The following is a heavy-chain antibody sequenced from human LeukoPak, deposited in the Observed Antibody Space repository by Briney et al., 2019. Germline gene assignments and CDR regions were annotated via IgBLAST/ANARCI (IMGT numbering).Heavy chain of an antibody. CDR3: ARGRPDHYYFDY. D-gene: IGHD6-6*01. Sequence: GESLKISCKGSGYSFTSYWIGWVRQMPGKGLEGMGIIYLGDSDTRYSPSFQGQVTISADRSIGTAYLQLSSLQASDTAMYYCARGRPDHYYFDYWGQGTLVTASS. CDR1: GYSFTSYW. V-gene: IGHV5-51*01. CDR2: IYLGDSDT. J-gene: IGHJ4*02.